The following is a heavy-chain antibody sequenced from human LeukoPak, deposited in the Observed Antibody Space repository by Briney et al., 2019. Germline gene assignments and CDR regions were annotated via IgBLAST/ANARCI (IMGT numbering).Heavy chain of an antibody. V-gene: IGHV3-23*01. Sequence: PGGSLRLSCAASGFTFSSYAMSWVRQAPGKGLEWVSAISGSGGSTYYADSVKGRFTISRDNSKNTLYLQMNSLRAEDTAVYYCAKDKTRAYYDFWSGLNWFDPWGQGTLVTVSS. J-gene: IGHJ5*02. CDR3: AKDKTRAYYDFWSGLNWFDP. D-gene: IGHD3-3*01. CDR1: GFTFSSYA. CDR2: ISGSGGST.